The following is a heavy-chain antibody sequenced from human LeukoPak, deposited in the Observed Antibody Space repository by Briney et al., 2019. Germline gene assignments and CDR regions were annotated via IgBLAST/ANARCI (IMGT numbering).Heavy chain of an antibody. CDR2: IYSDGST. D-gene: IGHD1-26*01. CDR3: ARRRSGNFGQGGAFDI. J-gene: IGHJ3*02. V-gene: IGHV4-4*07. Sequence: SETLSLTCTVSGGSINNYYWSWIRQPAGKGLEWIGRIYSDGSTDYNPSLKSRVTLSVDRTRSQFSLKVTSVTAADTAVYYCARRRSGNFGQGGAFDIWGQGTMVTVFS. CDR1: GGSINNYY.